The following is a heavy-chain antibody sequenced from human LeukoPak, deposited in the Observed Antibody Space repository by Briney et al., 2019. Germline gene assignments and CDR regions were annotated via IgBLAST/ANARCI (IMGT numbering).Heavy chain of an antibody. V-gene: IGHV1-69*04. D-gene: IGHD6-6*01. J-gene: IGHJ4*02. CDR3: ARVNGDYSSSPTGFDY. CDR2: IMPLVDVA. Sequence: GSSVKVSCKASGGTFSSYAINWVRQAPGQGLEWMGRIMPLVDVANYAEKFQGRVTMTADKSTSTAYMELSSLRSEDTAVYYCARVNGDYSSSPTGFDYWGQGTLVTVSS. CDR1: GGTFSSYA.